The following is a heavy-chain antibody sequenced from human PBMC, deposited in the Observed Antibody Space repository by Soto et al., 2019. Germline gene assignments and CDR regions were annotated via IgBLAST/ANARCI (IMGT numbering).Heavy chain of an antibody. J-gene: IGHJ5*01. CDR2: SYNSGTT. CDR1: VGSITGYY. Sequence: SETLSLTCTVSVGSITGYYWSWIRQSPGKGLEWIGCSYNSGTTNYNPSLKSRVTMSGDTSKNQFSLNLNSVTAADTAVYYCARGPGSYNWFDSWGQGTLVTVSS. CDR3: ARGPGSYNWFDS. V-gene: IGHV4-59*12. D-gene: IGHD3-10*01.